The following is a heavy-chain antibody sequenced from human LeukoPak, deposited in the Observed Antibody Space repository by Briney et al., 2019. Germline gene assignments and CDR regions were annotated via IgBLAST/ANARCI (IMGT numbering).Heavy chain of an antibody. J-gene: IGHJ4*02. CDR2: ISSSSSYI. CDR3: ARDGHGDYFDY. Sequence: GGSLRLSCAASGFTFSSYSMNWVRQAPGKGLEWVSSISSSSSYIYYADSVKGRFTISRDNAENSLYLQMNSLRAEDTAVYYCARDGHGDYFDYWGQGTLVTVSS. CDR1: GFTFSSYS. D-gene: IGHD4-17*01. V-gene: IGHV3-21*01.